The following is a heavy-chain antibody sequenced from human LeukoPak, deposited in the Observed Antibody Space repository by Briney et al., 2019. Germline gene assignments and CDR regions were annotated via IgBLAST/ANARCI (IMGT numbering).Heavy chain of an antibody. CDR3: ARDRDWNLDY. V-gene: IGHV1-18*01. J-gene: IGHJ4*02. CDR1: GYTFTTYG. CDR2: ISAYKGNT. D-gene: IGHD1-1*01. Sequence: ALVKVSCKASGYTFTTYGISWVRQAPGQGLEWMGWISAYKGNTNYAQKFQGRVTMTTDTSTITAYMELRSLTSDDTAVYYCARDRDWNLDYWGQGTLVTVSS.